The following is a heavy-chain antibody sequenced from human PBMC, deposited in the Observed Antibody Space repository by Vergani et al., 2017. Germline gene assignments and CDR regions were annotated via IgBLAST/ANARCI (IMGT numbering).Heavy chain of an antibody. D-gene: IGHD2-2*01. Sequence: QVQLQESGPGLVKPSQTLSLTCTVSGGSISSGGYYWSWIRQHPGKGLEWIGYIYYSGSTYYNPSLKSRVTISVDTSKNQFSLKLSSVTAADTAVYYCARDIRGSYCSSTSCYSNCYYYYMDVWGKGTTVTVSS. V-gene: IGHV4-31*03. CDR3: ARDIRGSYCSSTSCYSNCYYYYMDV. J-gene: IGHJ6*03. CDR1: GGSISSGGYY. CDR2: IYYSGST.